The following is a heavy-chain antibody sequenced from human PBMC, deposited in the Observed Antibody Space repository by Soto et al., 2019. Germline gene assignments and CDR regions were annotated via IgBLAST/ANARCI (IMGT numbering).Heavy chain of an antibody. CDR1: GGTFSTYT. J-gene: IGHJ4*02. Sequence: QVQLVQSGAEVKKPGSSVRVSCKASGGTFSTYTISWVRQAPGQGLEWMGRIIPILGIPNFAQKFQGRVTITADKSTSTAYMELSSLRSEDTAVYYCGYSYGHLDYWGQGTLVTVSS. CDR2: IIPILGIP. D-gene: IGHD5-18*01. CDR3: GYSYGHLDY. V-gene: IGHV1-69*02.